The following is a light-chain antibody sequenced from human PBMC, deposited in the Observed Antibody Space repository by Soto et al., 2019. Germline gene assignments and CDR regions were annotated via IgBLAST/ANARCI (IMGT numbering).Light chain of an antibody. V-gene: IGKV1-5*01. J-gene: IGKJ1*01. CDR2: DAS. Sequence: DIHITHSPSSLSSSLVERVTITCQASQDISNYLNWYQQKPGKAPKLLIYDASSLESGVPSRFSGSGSGTEFTLTISSLQTDDFATYYCQQYNSWWTFGQGTKVDIK. CDR1: QDISNY. CDR3: QQYNSWWT.